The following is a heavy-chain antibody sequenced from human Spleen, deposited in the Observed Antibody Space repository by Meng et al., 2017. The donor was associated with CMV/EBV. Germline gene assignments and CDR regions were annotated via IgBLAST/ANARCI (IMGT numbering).Heavy chain of an antibody. CDR2: VNPNRGGT. D-gene: IGHD3-22*01. CDR3: AREGEGITMIVAQNWFDP. Sequence: ASVKVSCKASGYTFSDYYIHWVRQAPGQGLEWMGWVNPNRGGTNYAQKFQGRVTMTRDTSINTAYMELSRLRSDDTAVYYCAREGEGITMIVAQNWFDPWGQGTLVTVSS. V-gene: IGHV1-2*02. J-gene: IGHJ5*02. CDR1: GYTFSDYY.